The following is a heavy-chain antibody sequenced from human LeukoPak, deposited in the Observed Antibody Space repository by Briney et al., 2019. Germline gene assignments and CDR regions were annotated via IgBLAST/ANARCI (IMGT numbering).Heavy chain of an antibody. CDR2: IWNAGTNT. CDR3: AGDTPPGGDYYFDY. V-gene: IGHV3-33*01. D-gene: IGHD3-16*01. CDR1: GFSFSTYG. J-gene: IGHJ4*02. Sequence: QLGGSLRLSCAASGFSFSTYGMHWVRQAPGKGLEWVALIWNAGTNTYYADSVKGRFTISRDNSKNTLYLQMNSLRAEDTAVYYSAGDTPPGGDYYFDYWGQGTLVVVSS.